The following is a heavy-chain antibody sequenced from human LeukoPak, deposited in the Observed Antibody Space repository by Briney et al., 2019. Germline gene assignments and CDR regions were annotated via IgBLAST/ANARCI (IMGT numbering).Heavy chain of an antibody. CDR3: ARLSGAGVVVPAAFDY. Sequence: PSETLSLTCAVYGGSFSGYYWGWIRQPPGKGLEWIGEINHSGSTNYNPSLKSRVTISVDTSKNQFSLKLSSVTAADTAVYYCARLSGAGVVVPAAFDYWGQGTLVTVSS. D-gene: IGHD2-2*01. CDR2: INHSGST. CDR1: GGSFSGYY. J-gene: IGHJ4*02. V-gene: IGHV4-34*01.